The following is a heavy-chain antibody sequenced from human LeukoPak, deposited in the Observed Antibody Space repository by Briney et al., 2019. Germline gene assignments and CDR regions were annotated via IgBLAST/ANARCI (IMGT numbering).Heavy chain of an antibody. D-gene: IGHD2-2*01. Sequence: SETLSLTCAVYGGSFSGYYWSWIRQPPGKGLEWIGEINHSGSTNHNPSLKSRVTISVDTSKNQFSLKLSSVTAADTAVYYCASQVVPAATQGSYFDYWGQGTLVTVSS. V-gene: IGHV4-34*01. CDR1: GGSFSGYY. J-gene: IGHJ4*02. CDR2: INHSGST. CDR3: ASQVVPAATQGSYFDY.